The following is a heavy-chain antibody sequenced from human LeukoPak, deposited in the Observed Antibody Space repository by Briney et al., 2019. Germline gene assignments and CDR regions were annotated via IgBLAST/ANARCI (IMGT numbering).Heavy chain of an antibody. V-gene: IGHV4-34*01. CDR2: INHSGST. J-gene: IGHJ5*02. Sequence: SETLSLTCAVYGGSFSGYYWSWIRQPPGKGLEWIGEINHSGSTNYNPSLKSRVTISVDTSKNQFSLKLSSVTAADTAVYYCARDMQYYDILTGYYSGGWFDPWGQGTLVTVSS. CDR1: GGSFSGYY. CDR3: ARDMQYYDILTGYYSGGWFDP. D-gene: IGHD3-9*01.